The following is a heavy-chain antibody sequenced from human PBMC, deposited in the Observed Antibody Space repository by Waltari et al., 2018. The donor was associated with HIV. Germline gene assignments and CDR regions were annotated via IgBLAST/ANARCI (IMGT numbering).Heavy chain of an antibody. Sequence: EVRLVESGGAVVKPGGSLILSFAASGFSFSYYCMHWVRRAPGKGLVWVSCIKGDGTNASYADSVKGRFTISRDNAKNTLYLQMNSLTAGDTAEYYCVRSLDMNDYWGQGTLVTVSS. J-gene: IGHJ4*02. CDR3: VRSLDMNDY. CDR1: GFSFSYYC. V-gene: IGHV3-74*01. CDR2: IKGDGTNA. D-gene: IGHD2-2*03.